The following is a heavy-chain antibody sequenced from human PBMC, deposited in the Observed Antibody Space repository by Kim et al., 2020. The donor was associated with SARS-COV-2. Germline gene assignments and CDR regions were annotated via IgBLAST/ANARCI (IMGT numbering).Heavy chain of an antibody. CDR3: ARGHLIYSSSSSWYFDL. J-gene: IGHJ2*01. D-gene: IGHD6-6*01. Sequence: LKSRETISADTSTNQFSLKLSSVTAADTAVYYCARGHLIYSSSSSWYFDLWGRGTLVTVSS. V-gene: IGHV4-34*01.